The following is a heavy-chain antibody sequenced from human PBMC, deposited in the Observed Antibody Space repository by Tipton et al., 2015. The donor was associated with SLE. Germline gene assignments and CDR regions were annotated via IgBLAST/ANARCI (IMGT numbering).Heavy chain of an antibody. D-gene: IGHD2-2*01. CDR2: ITGSGIST. Sequence: SLRLSCAASGFTFNNYGMSWVRQAPGKGLEWVSAITGSGISTYYADSVKGRFTISRDNSKNTLYLQMNSLRAEDTAVYYCAKVRYCSSTSCYGYNWFDPWGQGTLVTVSS. V-gene: IGHV3-23*01. CDR1: GFTFNNYG. CDR3: AKVRYCSSTSCYGYNWFDP. J-gene: IGHJ5*02.